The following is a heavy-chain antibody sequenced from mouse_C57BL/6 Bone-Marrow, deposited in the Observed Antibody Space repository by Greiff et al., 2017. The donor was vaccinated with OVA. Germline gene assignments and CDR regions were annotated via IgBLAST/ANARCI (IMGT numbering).Heavy chain of an antibody. V-gene: IGHV1-18*01. Sequence: EVQLQQSGPELVKPGASVKIPCKASGYTFTDYTLDWVKQSHGKSLEWLGDINPHNGGTIYNQKFPAKATLTVDKSSSTAYLDLRSLTSEDTAVDYCARDDYDVAWFAYWGQGTLVTFSA. CDR1: GYTFTDYT. J-gene: IGHJ3*01. CDR2: INPHNGGT. CDR3: ARDDYDVAWFAY. D-gene: IGHD2-4*01.